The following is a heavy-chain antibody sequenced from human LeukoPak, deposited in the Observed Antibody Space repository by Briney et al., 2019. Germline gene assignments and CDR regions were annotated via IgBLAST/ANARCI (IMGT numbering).Heavy chain of an antibody. CDR3: ARGVDSDKDDRGSWFDP. V-gene: IGHV4-61*02. J-gene: IGHJ5*02. CDR2: IYTSGST. Sequence: SETLSLTCTVSGGSISSGSYYWSWIRQPAGKGLEWIGRIYTSGSTNYNPSLKSRVTISVDTSKNQFSLKLSSVTAADTAVYYCARGVDSDKDDRGSWFDPWGQGTLVTVSS. D-gene: IGHD3-10*01. CDR1: GGSISSGSYY.